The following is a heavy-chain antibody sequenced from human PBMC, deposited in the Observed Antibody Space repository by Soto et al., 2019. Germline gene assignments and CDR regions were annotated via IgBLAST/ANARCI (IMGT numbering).Heavy chain of an antibody. Sequence: QLQLQESGPGLVKPSETLSLTCTVSGGSISSSSYYWGWIRQPPGKGLEWIGSIYYSGSTYYNPSLKSRVTISGDTSKNPCTLKLSTVSASDTAVYYCARGLLNSGSGSKNYYYYNSRAVWGQGTTVIVSS. V-gene: IGHV4-39*01. CDR2: IYYSGST. J-gene: IGHJ6*02. CDR3: ARGLLNSGSGSKNYYYYNSRAV. D-gene: IGHD6-13*01. CDR1: GGSISSSSYY.